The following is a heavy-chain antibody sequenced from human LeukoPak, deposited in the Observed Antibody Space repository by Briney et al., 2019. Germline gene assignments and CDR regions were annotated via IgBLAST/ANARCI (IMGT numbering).Heavy chain of an antibody. CDR3: AKDGTQYQLLPGMDV. CDR1: GFTFSSYA. J-gene: IGHJ6*02. CDR2: ISGSGGST. D-gene: IGHD2-2*01. V-gene: IGHV3-23*01. Sequence: GGSLRLSCAASGFTFSSYAMSWVRQAPGKGLEWVSAISGSGGSTYYADSVKGRFTISRDNSKNTLYLQMNSLRAEDTAVYYCAKDGTQYQLLPGMDVWGQGTTVTVSS.